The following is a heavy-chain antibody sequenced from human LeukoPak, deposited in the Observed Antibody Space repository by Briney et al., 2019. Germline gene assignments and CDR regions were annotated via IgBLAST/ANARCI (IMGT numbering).Heavy chain of an antibody. V-gene: IGHV1-2*02. CDR1: GYTFTGYY. D-gene: IGHD6-19*01. CDR3: ARDGEVDGWSTVFDY. CDR2: INPNSGGT. J-gene: IGHJ4*02. Sequence: ASVKVSCKASGYTFTGYYMHWVRQAPGQGLEWMGWINPNSGGTNYAQKFQGRVTMTRDTSISTAYMELSRLRSDDTAVYYCARDGEVDGWSTVFDYWGQGTLVTVSS.